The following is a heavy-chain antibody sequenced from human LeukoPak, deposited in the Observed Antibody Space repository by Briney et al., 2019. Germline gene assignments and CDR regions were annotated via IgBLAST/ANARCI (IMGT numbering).Heavy chain of an antibody. CDR1: GFTFSSYS. J-gene: IGHJ4*02. Sequence: PGGSLRLSCAASGFTFSSYSMNWVRQAPGKGLEWVSYISSSSSTIYYADSVKGRFTISRDNAKNSLYLQMNSLRAEDTAVYYCATDQYWVFDRWGQGTLVTVSS. CDR3: ATDQYWVFDR. CDR2: ISSSSSTI. D-gene: IGHD2-15*01. V-gene: IGHV3-48*01.